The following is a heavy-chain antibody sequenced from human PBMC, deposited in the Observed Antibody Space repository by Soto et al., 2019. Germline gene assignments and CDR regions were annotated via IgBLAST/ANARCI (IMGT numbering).Heavy chain of an antibody. V-gene: IGHV4-30-4*01. CDR1: GASVAGGSYY. Sequence: SETLSLTCSVSGASVAGGSYYWSWVRQPPGKGLEWIGYIPSRGRPFYNPSLTSRGTISADTSKNQLSLQLTSVTAADTAVYYCARDTYSGYDFGLWGQGTLVTVS. CDR3: ARDTYSGYDFGL. CDR2: IPSRGRP. D-gene: IGHD5-12*01. J-gene: IGHJ5*02.